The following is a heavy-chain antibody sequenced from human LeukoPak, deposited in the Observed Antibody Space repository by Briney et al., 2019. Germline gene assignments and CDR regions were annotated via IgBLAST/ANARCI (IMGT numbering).Heavy chain of an antibody. CDR2: INPNSGGT. D-gene: IGHD3-22*01. CDR3: ARWPDYYDSSGYYGAAFDI. V-gene: IGHV1-2*02. CDR1: GYTFTGYY. Sequence: ASVKVSCKASGYTFTGYYMHWVRQAPGQGLEWMGWINPNSGGTNYAQKFQGRVTMTRDTSISTAYMELSRLRSDDTAVYYCARWPDYYDSSGYYGAAFDIWGQGTMVTVSS. J-gene: IGHJ3*02.